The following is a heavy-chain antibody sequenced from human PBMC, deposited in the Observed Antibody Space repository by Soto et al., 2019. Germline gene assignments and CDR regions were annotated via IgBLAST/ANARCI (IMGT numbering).Heavy chain of an antibody. CDR1: GFTFTSSA. J-gene: IGHJ6*02. V-gene: IGHV1-58*01. CDR3: AAEENSSSSIYYGMDV. CDR2: IVVGSGNT. Sequence: SVKVSCKASGFTFTSSAVQWVRQARGQRLEWIGWIVVGSGNTNYAQKFQERVTITRDMSTSTAYMELSSLRSEDTAVYYCAAEENSSSSIYYGMDVWGQGTTVTVSS. D-gene: IGHD6-6*01.